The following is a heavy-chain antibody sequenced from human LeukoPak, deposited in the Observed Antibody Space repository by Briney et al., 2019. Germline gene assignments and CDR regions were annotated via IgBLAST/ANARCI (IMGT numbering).Heavy chain of an antibody. CDR1: GFTVSSNY. V-gene: IGHV3-66*01. CDR3: ARGIGHSILTGYSNFDY. Sequence: PGGSLRLSCAASGFTVSSNYMSWVRQAPGKGLEWVSVIYSGGSTYYADSVKGRFTISRDNSKNTLYLQMNSLRAEDTAVYYCARGIGHSILTGYSNFDYWGQGTLVTVSS. CDR2: IYSGGST. D-gene: IGHD3-9*01. J-gene: IGHJ4*02.